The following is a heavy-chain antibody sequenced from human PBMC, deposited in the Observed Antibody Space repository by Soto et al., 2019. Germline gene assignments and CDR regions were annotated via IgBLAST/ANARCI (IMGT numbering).Heavy chain of an antibody. CDR2: IYYSGST. V-gene: IGHV4-31*03. CDR3: AREGGATYYYYYGMDV. J-gene: IGHJ6*02. CDR1: GGSISSGGYY. Sequence: NPSETLSLTCTVSGGSISSGGYYWSWIRQHPGKGLEWIGYIYYSGSTYYNPSLKSRVTISVDTSKNQFSLKLSSVTAADTAVYYCAREGGATYYYYYGMDVWGQGTTVTVSS. D-gene: IGHD1-26*01.